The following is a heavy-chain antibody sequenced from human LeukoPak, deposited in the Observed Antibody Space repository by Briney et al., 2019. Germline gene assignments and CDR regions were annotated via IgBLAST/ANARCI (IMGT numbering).Heavy chain of an antibody. CDR2: IQHDGTKT. J-gene: IGHJ4*02. Sequence: PGGSLRLSCAASGFTFSSSGMHWVRQAPGRGREWVAFIQHDGTKTYYAGSVKGRFTISRDSSENTLYLQMNILRTDDTAVYYCAKGAFVRLGELSPHWGQGTLVTVSS. CDR1: GFTFSSSG. CDR3: AKGAFVRLGELSPH. D-gene: IGHD3-16*02. V-gene: IGHV3-30*02.